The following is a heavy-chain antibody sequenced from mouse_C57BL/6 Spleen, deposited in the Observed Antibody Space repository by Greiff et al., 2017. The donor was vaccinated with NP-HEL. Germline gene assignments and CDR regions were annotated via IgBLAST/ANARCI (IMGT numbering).Heavy chain of an antibody. CDR2: INSDGGST. CDR3: ARRGFYYGSSYDWYFDV. D-gene: IGHD1-1*01. CDR1: EYEFPSHD. Sequence: EVQLQESGGGLVQPGESLKLSCESNEYEFPSHDMSWVRKTPEKRLELVAAINSDGGSTYYPDTMERRFIISRDNTKKTLYLQMSSLRSEDTALYYCARRGFYYGSSYDWYFDVWGTGTTVTVSS. J-gene: IGHJ1*03. V-gene: IGHV5-2*01.